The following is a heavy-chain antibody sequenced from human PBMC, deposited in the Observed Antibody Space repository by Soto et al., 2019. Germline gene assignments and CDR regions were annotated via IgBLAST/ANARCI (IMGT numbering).Heavy chain of an antibody. D-gene: IGHD3-10*01. Sequence: LRLSCAASGFSFSDYEMNWVRQTPGKGLEWLSYISSSGGTIKYADSVKGRFTISRDNAKNSLYLQMHSLRADDTAVYYCARDAFEIYYKFGLDVWGQGTPVTVSS. CDR3: ARDAFEIYYKFGLDV. CDR2: ISSSGGTI. V-gene: IGHV3-48*03. CDR1: GFSFSDYE. J-gene: IGHJ6*02.